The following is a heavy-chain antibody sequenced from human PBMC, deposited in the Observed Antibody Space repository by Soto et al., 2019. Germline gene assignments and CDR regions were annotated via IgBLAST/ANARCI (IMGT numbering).Heavy chain of an antibody. CDR1: GFSLTTNGVG. CDR3: AHRRMETFNWYGGNCDY. D-gene: IGHD1-1*01. J-gene: IGHJ4*02. V-gene: IGHV2-5*02. CDR2: IYWDADK. Sequence: QSTLKESGPTLVKPTQTLTLTCTFTGFSLTTNGVGVGWIRQPPGKALEWLALIYWDADKRYTSSLRSRVTITMDRSKDQVVLTMTSRDPVDSATSFCAHRRMETFNWYGGNCDYCGQGVMVTVAS.